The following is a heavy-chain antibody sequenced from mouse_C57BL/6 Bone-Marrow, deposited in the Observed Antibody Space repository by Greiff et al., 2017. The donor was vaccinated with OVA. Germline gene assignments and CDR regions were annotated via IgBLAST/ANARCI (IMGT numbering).Heavy chain of an antibody. V-gene: IGHV1-54*01. Sequence: QVQLQQSGAELVRPGTSVKVSCKASGYAFTNYLIEWVKQRPGQGLEWIGVINPGSGGTNYNEKFKGKATLTADKSSSTAYMQLSSLPSEDSAVLFCARIYDGYVRHYFDYWGQGTTLTVSS. D-gene: IGHD2-3*01. J-gene: IGHJ2*01. CDR1: GYAFTNYL. CDR2: INPGSGGT. CDR3: ARIYDGYVRHYFDY.